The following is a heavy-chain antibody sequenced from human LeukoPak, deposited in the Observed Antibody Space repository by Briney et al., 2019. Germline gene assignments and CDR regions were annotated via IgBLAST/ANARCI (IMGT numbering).Heavy chain of an antibody. V-gene: IGHV4-59*01. Sequence: SETLSLTCTVSGGSISSYYWSWIRQPPGKGLEWIGYIYYSGSTNYNPSLKSRVTISVDTSKNRFSLKLSSVTAADTAVYYCASIAAWRGAFDIWGQGTMVTVSS. CDR3: ASIAAWRGAFDI. CDR1: GGSISSYY. CDR2: IYYSGST. D-gene: IGHD1-1*01. J-gene: IGHJ3*02.